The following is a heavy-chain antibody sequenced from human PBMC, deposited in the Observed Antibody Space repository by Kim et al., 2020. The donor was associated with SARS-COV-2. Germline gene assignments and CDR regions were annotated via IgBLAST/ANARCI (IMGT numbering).Heavy chain of an antibody. Sequence: SETLSLTCTVSGGSISSSSYYWGWIRQPPGKGLEWIGSIYYSGSTYYNPSLKSRVTISVDTSKNQFSLKLSSVTAADTAVYYCARHGGEWSSDTYDYWGQGTLVTVSS. CDR1: GGSISSSSYY. V-gene: IGHV4-39*01. CDR2: IYYSGST. J-gene: IGHJ4*02. D-gene: IGHD3-3*01. CDR3: ARHGGEWSSDTYDY.